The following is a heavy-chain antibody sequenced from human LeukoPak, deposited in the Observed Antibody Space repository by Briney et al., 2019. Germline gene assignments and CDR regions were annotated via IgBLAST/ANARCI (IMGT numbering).Heavy chain of an antibody. J-gene: IGHJ4*02. V-gene: IGHV4-38-2*02. D-gene: IGHD6-13*01. CDR1: GYSISSGYY. Sequence: SETLSLTCTVSGYSISSGYYWGWIRQPPGKGLGWIGSIYHSGSTYYNPSLRSRVTISVDTSKNQFSLKLSSVTAADTAVYYCARARNEIAAAGSPFDYWGQGTLVTVSS. CDR2: IYHSGST. CDR3: ARARNEIAAAGSPFDY.